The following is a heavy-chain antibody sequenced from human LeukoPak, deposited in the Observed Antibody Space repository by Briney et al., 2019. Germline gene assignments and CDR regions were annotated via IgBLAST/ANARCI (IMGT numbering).Heavy chain of an antibody. Sequence: GGSLRLSCAASGFTFSDYYMSWIRQAPGKGLEWVSYISSSSSYTNYADSVKGRFTISRDNAKNSLYLQMNSLRAEDTAVYYCARFGLRYFDWLPFDYWGQGTPVTVSS. CDR2: ISSSSSYT. V-gene: IGHV3-11*06. CDR3: ARFGLRYFDWLPFDY. CDR1: GFTFSDYY. D-gene: IGHD3-9*01. J-gene: IGHJ4*02.